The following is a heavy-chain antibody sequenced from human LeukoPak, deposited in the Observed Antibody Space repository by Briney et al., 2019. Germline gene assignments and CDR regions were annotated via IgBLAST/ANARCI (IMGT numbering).Heavy chain of an antibody. J-gene: IGHJ6*02. CDR3: ARAPSYGSGDEPDYGMDV. V-gene: IGHV1-46*01. D-gene: IGHD3-10*01. CDR1: GYTFTSYY. CDR2: INPSGGST. Sequence: ASVKVSCKASGYTFTSYYMHWVRQAPGQGLEWMGIINPSGGSTSYAQKFQGRVTMTRDTSTSTVYMELSSLRSDDTAVYYCARAPSYGSGDEPDYGMDVWGQGATVTVSS.